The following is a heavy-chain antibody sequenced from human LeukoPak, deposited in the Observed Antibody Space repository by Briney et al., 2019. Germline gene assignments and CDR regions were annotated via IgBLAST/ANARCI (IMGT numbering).Heavy chain of an antibody. D-gene: IGHD3-10*01. J-gene: IGHJ4*02. Sequence: GASVKVSCKASGGTFSSYAISWVRQAPGQGLEWMGGIIPIFGTANYAQKFQGRVTITADESTSTAYMELSSLRSEDTAVYYCARKGGSVLMVRGYFDYWGQGTLVTVSS. CDR1: GGTFSSYA. V-gene: IGHV1-69*13. CDR3: ARKGGSVLMVRGYFDY. CDR2: IIPIFGTA.